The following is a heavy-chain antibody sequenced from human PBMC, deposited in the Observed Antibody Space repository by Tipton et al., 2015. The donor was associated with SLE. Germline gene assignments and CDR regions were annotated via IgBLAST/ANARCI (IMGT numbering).Heavy chain of an antibody. V-gene: IGHV4-38-2*01. D-gene: IGHD3-16*01. CDR1: DFSITTTYY. Sequence: TLSLTCAVSDFSITTTYYWGWIRQTPGKGLEWIGSIWHRGTAHYNPSLETRVSISVDTSQNPFSLGLTSVTAEDTAVYFCARQPSPYYDTTSYFDYWGPGILVTVSS. J-gene: IGHJ4*02. CDR3: ARQPSPYYDTTSYFDY. CDR2: IWHRGTA.